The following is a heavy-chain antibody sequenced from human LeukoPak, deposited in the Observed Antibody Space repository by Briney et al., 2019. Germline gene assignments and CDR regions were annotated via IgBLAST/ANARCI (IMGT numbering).Heavy chain of an antibody. CDR2: IYHSGST. J-gene: IGHJ6*02. V-gene: IGHV4-30-2*01. CDR1: GGSISSGGYS. D-gene: IGHD3-22*01. CDR3: ARGHPEYYYDSYYYGMDV. Sequence: SQTLSLTCAVSGGSISSGGYSWSWIRQPPGKGLEWIGYIYHSGSTYYNPSLKSRVTISVDTSKNQFSLKLSSVTAADTAVYYCARGHPEYYYDSYYYGMDVWGQGTTVTVSS.